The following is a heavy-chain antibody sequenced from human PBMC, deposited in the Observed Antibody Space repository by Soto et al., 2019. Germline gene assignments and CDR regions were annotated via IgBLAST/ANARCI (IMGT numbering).Heavy chain of an antibody. CDR3: ARGQWSDRLLN. J-gene: IGHJ4*02. D-gene: IGHD6-19*01. CDR1: GESLNSYY. Sequence: ASETLSLTCAVYGESLNSYYWSWVRQSPGQGLEWIGEIYDSGSTHYNPSLKSRATISAAWSAQQMFLKLKSVAAADTAVYYCARGQWSDRLLNWGQGTLVTVSS. CDR2: IYDSGST. V-gene: IGHV4-34*01.